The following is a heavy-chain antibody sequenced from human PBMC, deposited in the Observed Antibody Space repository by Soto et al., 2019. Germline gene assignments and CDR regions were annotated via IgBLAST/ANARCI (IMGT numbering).Heavy chain of an antibody. V-gene: IGHV1-8*01. CDR3: VRGLEWLRNY. J-gene: IGHJ4*02. CDR2: LNHNSGDT. Sequence: QVQLVQSGAEVKKPGASVKVSCKATGYTFTTYDINWVRQATGQGLERMGWLNHNSGDTGYAQKFQGRVTMTRDTSISTAYMELSTLTSEYTAVYYCVRGLEWLRNYWGQGTLVTVSS. D-gene: IGHD5-12*01. CDR1: GYTFTTYD.